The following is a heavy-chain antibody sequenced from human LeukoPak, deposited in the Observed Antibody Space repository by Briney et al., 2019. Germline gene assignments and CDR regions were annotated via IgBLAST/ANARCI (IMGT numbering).Heavy chain of an antibody. Sequence: ASVKVSCKASGYTFTSYGISWVRQAPGQGLEWMGWISAYNGNTNYAQKLQGRVTMTTDTSTSTAYMELRRLRSDDTAVYYCARRAVTLPYQPVYYYGMDVWGQGTAVTVSS. CDR3: ARRAVTLPYQPVYYYGMDV. J-gene: IGHJ6*02. CDR2: ISAYNGNT. D-gene: IGHD4-17*01. CDR1: GYTFTSYG. V-gene: IGHV1-18*01.